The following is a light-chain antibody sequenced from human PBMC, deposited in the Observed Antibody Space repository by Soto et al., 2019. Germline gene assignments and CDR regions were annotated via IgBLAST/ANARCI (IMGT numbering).Light chain of an antibody. CDR2: EVN. CDR3: SSYTSNNTPV. CDR1: SSDIGGYKY. V-gene: IGLV2-14*01. Sequence: QSALTQPASVSGSPGQSITISCTGTSSDIGGYKYVSWYHQHPGKAPKLMIYEVNNRPSGVSNRFSGSKSGNTASLTISGLQAEDEADYYCSSYTSNNTPVFGTGTKLTVL. J-gene: IGLJ1*01.